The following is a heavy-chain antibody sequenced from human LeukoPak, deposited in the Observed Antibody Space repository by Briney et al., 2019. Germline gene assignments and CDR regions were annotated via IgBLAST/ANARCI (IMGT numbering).Heavy chain of an antibody. V-gene: IGHV1-69*05. Sequence: GASVKVSCKPSGGTFSSYAMTWVGQAPGQGLEGMGRIIPIFGTANYAQKFQGRGTITTNESTSTAYMEMSTLRSDDTAVYYCARERPPGDSSNWFLEGYFDIWGQGTLVTVSS. J-gene: IGHJ4*02. CDR2: IIPIFGTA. CDR3: ARERPPGDSSNWFLEGYFDI. D-gene: IGHD6-13*01. CDR1: GGTFSSYA.